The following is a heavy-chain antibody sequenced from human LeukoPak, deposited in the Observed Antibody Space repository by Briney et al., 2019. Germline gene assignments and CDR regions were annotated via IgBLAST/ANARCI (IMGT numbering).Heavy chain of an antibody. CDR3: AGSGRRSSWYRDAFDI. CDR2: ITISSNTI. V-gene: IGHV3-48*04. J-gene: IGHJ3*02. CDR1: GFTFSTYS. Sequence: PGGSLRLSCAASGFTFSTYSMNWVRQAPGMGLEWVSYITISSNTIYYADSVKGRFTISRDNAKKSLYLQMNSLKAEDTAVYYCAGSGRRSSWYRDAFDIWGQGTMVTVSS. D-gene: IGHD6-13*01.